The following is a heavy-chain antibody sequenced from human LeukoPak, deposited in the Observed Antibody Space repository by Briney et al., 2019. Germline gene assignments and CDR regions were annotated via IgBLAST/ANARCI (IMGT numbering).Heavy chain of an antibody. D-gene: IGHD3-22*01. CDR2: ISSSGST. Sequence: SETLSLTCSVSGDSITYFYWSWIRQAAGKGLEWIGRISSSGSTDYNASLKSRVTMSVDTSKNQLSLKVISVTAADTAVYYCARVSYDSSGYYHYTFDYWGQGTLVTVSS. V-gene: IGHV4-4*07. CDR3: ARVSYDSSGYYHYTFDY. J-gene: IGHJ4*02. CDR1: GDSITYFY.